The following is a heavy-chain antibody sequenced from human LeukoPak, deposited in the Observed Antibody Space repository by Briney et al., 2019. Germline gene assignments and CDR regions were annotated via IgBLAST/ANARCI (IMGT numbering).Heavy chain of an antibody. CDR1: GYSFTSYW. J-gene: IGHJ3*02. V-gene: IGHV5-51*01. CDR3: ARPQDSSGYYYAIDAFDI. CDR2: IYPGDSDT. Sequence: GESLKISCKGSGYSFTSYWIGWVRQMPGKGLEWTGIIYPGDSDTRYSPSFQGQVTISADKSISTAYLQWSSLKASDTAMYYCARPQDSSGYYYAIDAFDIWGQGTMVTVSS. D-gene: IGHD3-22*01.